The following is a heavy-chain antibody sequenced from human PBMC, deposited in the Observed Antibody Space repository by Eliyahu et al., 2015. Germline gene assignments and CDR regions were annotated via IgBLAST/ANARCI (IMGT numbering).Heavy chain of an antibody. J-gene: IGHJ6*02. CDR1: GGSFSDYY. V-gene: IGHV4-34*01. Sequence: VQLQQWGAGLLKPSETLSLTCAVHGGSFSDYYWSWIRXTPGKGLEXIWEXNHGRITNYNPSXXSRVTISVDTSKNQFSLKLSSVTAADTAVYYCASEGAVAGTWGMDVWGPGTAVTVSS. D-gene: IGHD2-15*01. CDR2: XNHGRIT. CDR3: ASEGAVAGTWGMDV.